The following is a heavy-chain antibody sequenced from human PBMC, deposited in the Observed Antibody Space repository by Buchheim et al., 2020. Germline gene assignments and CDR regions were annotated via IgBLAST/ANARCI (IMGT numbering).Heavy chain of an antibody. J-gene: IGHJ6*02. CDR3: ASHRAEGFWSGYYTDPYYYYGMDV. CDR1: GFTFSSYE. V-gene: IGHV3-48*03. Sequence: EVQLVESGGGLVQPGGSLRLSCAASGFTFSSYEMNWVRQAPGKGLEWVSYISSSGSTIYHADSVKGRFTISRDNAKNSLYLQMNSLRAEDTAVYYCASHRAEGFWSGYYTDPYYYYGMDVWGQGTT. CDR2: ISSSGSTI. D-gene: IGHD3-3*01.